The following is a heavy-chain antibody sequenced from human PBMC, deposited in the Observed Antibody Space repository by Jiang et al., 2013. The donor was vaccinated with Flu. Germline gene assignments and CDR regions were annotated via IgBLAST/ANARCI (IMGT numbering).Heavy chain of an antibody. CDR1: GGSIISSNYY. CDR2: IYYSGST. V-gene: IGHV4-39*01. Sequence: GLVKPSETLSLTCTVSGGSIISSNYYWGWIRQPPGKGLEWIGGIYYSGSTYYNPSLKSRVTISVDTSKNQFSLKLSSVTAADTAVYYCARSVTIFGVVSNFDYWGQGTLVTVSS. D-gene: IGHD3-3*01. J-gene: IGHJ4*02. CDR3: ARSVTIFGVVSNFDY.